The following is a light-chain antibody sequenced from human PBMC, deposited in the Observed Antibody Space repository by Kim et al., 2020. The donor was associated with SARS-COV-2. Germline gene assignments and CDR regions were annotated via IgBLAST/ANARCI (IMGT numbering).Light chain of an antibody. J-gene: IGKJ1*01. V-gene: IGKV3-20*01. CDR2: GAS. CDR3: QQYGSSPWT. Sequence: SPGERATLSCRASQSVSSSYLAWYQQKPGQAPRLLIYGASSRATGIPDRFSGSGSGTDFTLTISRLEPEDFAVYYCQQYGSSPWTFSQGTKVDIK. CDR1: QSVSSSY.